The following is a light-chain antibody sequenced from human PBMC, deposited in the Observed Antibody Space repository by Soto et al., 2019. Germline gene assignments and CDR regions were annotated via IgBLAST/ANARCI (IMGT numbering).Light chain of an antibody. CDR1: QGISRS. CDR3: HHLNSYPTG. J-gene: IGKJ4*01. Sequence: IQLTQSPSSLSASVGDRVTITCRASQGISRSLAWYQQKPEKAPKLLIYAASTLQSGVPSRFSGSGSGTDFTITISRLQPEDFATYYSHHLNSYPTGFGGGTKVEI. V-gene: IGKV1-9*01. CDR2: AAS.